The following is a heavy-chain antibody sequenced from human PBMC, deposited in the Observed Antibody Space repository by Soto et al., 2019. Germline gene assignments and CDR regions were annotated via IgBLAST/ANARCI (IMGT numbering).Heavy chain of an antibody. J-gene: IGHJ4*02. D-gene: IGHD3-10*01. CDR2: ISSSSSYI. Sequence: GGSLRLSCAASGFTFSSYSMNWVRQAPGKGLEWVSSISSSSSYIYYAGSVKGRFTISRDNAKNSLYLQMNSLRAEDTAVYYCAGDRLYYGSGGYYYSGVFDYWGQGTLVTVSS. CDR1: GFTFSSYS. CDR3: AGDRLYYGSGGYYYSGVFDY. V-gene: IGHV3-21*01.